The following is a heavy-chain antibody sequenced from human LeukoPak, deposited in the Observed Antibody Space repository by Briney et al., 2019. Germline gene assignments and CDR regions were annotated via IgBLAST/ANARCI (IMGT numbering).Heavy chain of an antibody. CDR3: ARGESSHYDY. CDR2: INPNTGGA. CDR1: GYTFTGYY. Sequence: GASVKVSCKASGYTFTGYYIHWVRQAPGQGPEWMGWINPNTGGANYAQKFQGRVIMTRDTSISTAYMELTRLRSDDTAVYYCARGESSHYDYWGQGTLVTVSS. J-gene: IGHJ4*02. V-gene: IGHV1-2*02. D-gene: IGHD6-13*01.